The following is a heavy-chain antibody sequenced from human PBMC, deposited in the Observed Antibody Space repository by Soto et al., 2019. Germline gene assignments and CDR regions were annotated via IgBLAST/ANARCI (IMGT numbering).Heavy chain of an antibody. CDR1: GYTFTSYY. D-gene: IGHD2-2*01. J-gene: IGHJ6*02. CDR2: INAGNGNT. CDR3: ARESRSLVVPAASYCYGMDG. Sequence: ASVKVSCKASGYTFTSYYMHWVRQAPGQRLEWMGWINAGNGNTKYSQKFQGRVTITRDTSASTAYMELSSLRSEDTAVYYCARESRSLVVPAASYCYGMDGWGQGTTVTVSS. V-gene: IGHV1-3*01.